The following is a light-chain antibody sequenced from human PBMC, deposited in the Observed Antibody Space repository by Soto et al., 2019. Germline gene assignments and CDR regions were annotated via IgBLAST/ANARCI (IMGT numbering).Light chain of an antibody. CDR3: SSYAGSSYFWV. Sequence: QSALTQPPSASGSPGQSVTISCTGTSSDVGGYNYVSWYQQHPGKAPKLIICEVSQRPSGVPDRFSGSKSGNTASLTVSGLQAEDEADYYCSSYAGSSYFWVFGGGTKLTVL. CDR1: SSDVGGYNY. CDR2: EVS. V-gene: IGLV2-8*01. J-gene: IGLJ3*02.